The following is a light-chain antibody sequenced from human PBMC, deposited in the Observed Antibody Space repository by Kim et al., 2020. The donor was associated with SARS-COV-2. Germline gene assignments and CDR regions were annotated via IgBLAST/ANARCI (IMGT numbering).Light chain of an antibody. CDR1: QSITTY. J-gene: IGKJ2*01. CDR3: QQSYNIPHT. V-gene: IGKV1-39*01. CDR2: GAS. Sequence: DIQMNQSPSSLSASVGDRVTITCRASQSITTYLNWYQHKVGKAPRVLINGASTLQSGVPSRFSGSGSGTDFTLTIISLQPEDSATYYCQQSYNIPHTFGQGTKLEI.